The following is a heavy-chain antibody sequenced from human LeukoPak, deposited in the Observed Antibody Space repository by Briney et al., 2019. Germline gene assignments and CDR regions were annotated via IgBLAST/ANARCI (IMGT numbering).Heavy chain of an antibody. V-gene: IGHV1-8*01. CDR2: MNPNSGNT. D-gene: IGHD3-22*01. CDR1: GYTFTSYD. J-gene: IGHJ6*02. CDR3: ARSKYYYDSSGYLYYYYYGMDV. Sequence: ASVKVSCKASGYTFTSYDINWVRQATGQGLEWMGWMNPNSGNTGYAQKFQGRVTMTRNTSISTAYMELSSLRSEDTAVYYCARSKYYYDSSGYLYYYYYGMDVWGQGTTVTVSS.